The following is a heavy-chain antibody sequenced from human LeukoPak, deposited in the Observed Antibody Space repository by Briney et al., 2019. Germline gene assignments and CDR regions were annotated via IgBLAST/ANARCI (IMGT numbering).Heavy chain of an antibody. CDR3: ARASPDYGDYATN. Sequence: ASVKVSCTASGYTFTGYYMHWVRQAPGQGLEWMGWINPNSGGTNYAQKFQGRVTMTRDTSISTAYMELSRLRSDDTAVYYCARASPDYGDYATNWGQGTLVTVSS. V-gene: IGHV1-2*02. CDR2: INPNSGGT. CDR1: GYTFTGYY. J-gene: IGHJ4*02. D-gene: IGHD4-17*01.